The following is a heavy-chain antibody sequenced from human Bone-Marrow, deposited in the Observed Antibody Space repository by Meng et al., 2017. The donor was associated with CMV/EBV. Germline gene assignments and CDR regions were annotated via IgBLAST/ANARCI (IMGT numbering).Heavy chain of an antibody. J-gene: IGHJ5*02. CDR3: VTDNNGYFSS. CDR1: GFTFSNNW. D-gene: IGHD3-22*01. V-gene: IGHV3-74*01. Sequence: LSCAASGFTFSNNWMHWVRQVPGKGLVWVSRVHSDGSSTSYADSVKGRFTISRDNAKNTLYLQMNSLTAEDAAIYYCVTDNNGYFSSWGQGALVTVSS. CDR2: VHSDGSST.